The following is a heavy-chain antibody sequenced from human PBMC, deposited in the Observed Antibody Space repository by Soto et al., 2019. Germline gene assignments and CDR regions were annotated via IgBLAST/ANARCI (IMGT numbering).Heavy chain of an antibody. CDR1: GFTFSTYS. CDR2: ISSSGSNI. V-gene: IGHV3-48*02. Sequence: EVQLVESGGGLVQPGGSLRLSCAASGFTFSTYSMNWVHQAPGKGLEWVSYISSSGSNIYYADSVEGRFTISRDNAKNSLYLQMNSLRDEDTAVYYCARSVVVTAIAPYWYFDLWGRGTLVTVSS. J-gene: IGHJ2*01. D-gene: IGHD2-21*02. CDR3: ARSVVVTAIAPYWYFDL.